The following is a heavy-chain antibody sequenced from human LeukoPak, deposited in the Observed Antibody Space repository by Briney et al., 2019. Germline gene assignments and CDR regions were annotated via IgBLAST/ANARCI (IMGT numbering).Heavy chain of an antibody. D-gene: IGHD3-16*02. CDR3: AKNHERGRYDSFDM. J-gene: IGHJ3*02. Sequence: GGSLRLSCIGSPLTFRSYSLNWVCQAPGKGLEWISSITTSGRYIYYADSVKGRFTISRDNAKNSLYLQMNSLRVEDTAVYYCAKNHERGRYDSFDMWTQGSWVTVSS. V-gene: IGHV3-21*01. CDR1: PLTFRSYS. CDR2: ITTSGRYI.